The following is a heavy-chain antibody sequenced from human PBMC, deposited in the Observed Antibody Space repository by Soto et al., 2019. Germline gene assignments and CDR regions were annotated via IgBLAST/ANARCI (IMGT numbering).Heavy chain of an antibody. CDR2: TYYRSKWYN. CDR1: GDSVPSNSAA. V-gene: IGHV6-1*01. J-gene: IGHJ4*02. D-gene: IGHD3-22*01. CDR3: ARGGYEEGIVVPQVGKFDY. Sequence: PQTLSLTCPIPGDSVPSNSAAWNWIRQSPARGLEWLGRTYYRSKWYNDYAVSVKSRITINPDKSKNQFSLKLSSVTAADTAVYYCARGGYEEGIVVPQVGKFDYWGQGTLVTVSS.